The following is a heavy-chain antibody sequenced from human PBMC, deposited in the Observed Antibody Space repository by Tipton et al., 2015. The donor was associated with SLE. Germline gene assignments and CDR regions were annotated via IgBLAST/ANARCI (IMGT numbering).Heavy chain of an antibody. CDR2: IYYSGST. V-gene: IGHV4-31*03. J-gene: IGHJ4*02. D-gene: IGHD1-26*01. CDR1: GGSISSGGYY. CDR3: AGGSYYYFDY. Sequence: TLSLTCTVSGGSISSGGYYWSWIRQHPGKGLEWIGYIYYSGSTYYNPSLRSRVTISVDTSKNQFSLKLSSVTAADTAVYYCAGGSYYYFDYWGQGTLVTVSS.